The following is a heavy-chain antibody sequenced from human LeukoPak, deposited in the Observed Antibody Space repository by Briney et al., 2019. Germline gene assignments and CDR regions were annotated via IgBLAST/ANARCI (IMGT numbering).Heavy chain of an antibody. CDR2: ISTYNGNR. D-gene: IGHD3-10*01. CDR1: GYTFTSSG. J-gene: IGHJ4*02. V-gene: IGHV1-18*01. Sequence: ASVKVSCKASGYTFTSSGITWVRQAPGQGLEWVGWISTYNGNRQYAQKFQGRVSMTTDTSTSTAYMELRSLRSNDTAVYYCARGQLLLSFDWGQRTLVTVSS. CDR3: ARGQLLLSFD.